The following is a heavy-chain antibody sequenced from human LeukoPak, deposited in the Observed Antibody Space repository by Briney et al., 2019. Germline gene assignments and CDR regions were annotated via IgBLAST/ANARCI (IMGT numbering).Heavy chain of an antibody. CDR3: ARDMIRTITFAS. V-gene: IGHV3-30*03. Sequence: GGSLRLSCAASGFTFSRYGMHWVRQTPGKGLEWVAVISYDASNKYYADSVKGRFTISRDNAKNSLYLQMNNLTAEDTAVYFCARDMIRTITFASWGQGTLVTVSS. J-gene: IGHJ4*02. CDR1: GFTFSRYG. D-gene: IGHD1/OR15-1a*01. CDR2: ISYDASNK.